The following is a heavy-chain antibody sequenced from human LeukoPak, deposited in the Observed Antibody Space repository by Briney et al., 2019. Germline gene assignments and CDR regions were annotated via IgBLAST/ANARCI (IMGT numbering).Heavy chain of an antibody. CDR2: TTSSSNTI. D-gene: IGHD2-15*01. V-gene: IGHV3-48*02. J-gene: IGHJ4*02. CDR3: ARPRYCSGGSCYLSD. CDR1: GFSFSTYS. Sequence: GGSLRLSCAASGFSFSTYSMNWVRQAPGKGLEWVSYTTSSSNTIYYADSVKGRFAISRDNAKNSLYLQMNSLRDEDTAVYYCARPRYCSGGSCYLSDWGQGTLVTVSS.